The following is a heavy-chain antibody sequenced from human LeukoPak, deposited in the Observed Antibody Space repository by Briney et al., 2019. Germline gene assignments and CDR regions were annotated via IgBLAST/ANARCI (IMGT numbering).Heavy chain of an antibody. CDR2: ISGSGGST. D-gene: IGHD3-22*01. V-gene: IGHV3-23*01. CDR3: VKELRSLLTMIVVVINSFDY. Sequence: GGSLRLSCAASGFTFSSYAMSWVRQAPGKGLEWVSAISGSGGSTYYADSVKGRFTISRDNSKNTLYLQMNSLRAEDTAVYYCVKELRSLLTMIVVVINSFDYWGQGTLVTVSS. CDR1: GFTFSSYA. J-gene: IGHJ4*02.